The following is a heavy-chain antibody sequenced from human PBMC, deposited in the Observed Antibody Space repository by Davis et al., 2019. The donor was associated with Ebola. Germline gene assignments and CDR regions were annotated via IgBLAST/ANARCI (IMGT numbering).Heavy chain of an antibody. J-gene: IGHJ6*04. D-gene: IGHD5-18*01. V-gene: IGHV6-1*01. CDR2: TYYYRSKWNN. CDR3: ARGWLRAGMDV. Sequence: HSQTLSLTCAISGDSVSSGGWNWIRQTPSRGLEWLGRTYYYRSKWNNDYAASVKSRISVNSDTSKNQFSLQLNSVTPEDTALYYCARGWLRAGMDVWGEGTTVTVSS. CDR1: GDSVSSGG.